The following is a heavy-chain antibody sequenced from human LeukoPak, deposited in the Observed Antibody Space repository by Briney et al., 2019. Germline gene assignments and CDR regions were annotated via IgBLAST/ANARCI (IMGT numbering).Heavy chain of an antibody. Sequence: GGSLRLSCAASGFTISSYGMSWVRKAPGKGLGWISAMSGSGGSTYYADSVKGRFTISRDNSKNTLYLQINSLRAEDTAVYYCARAYYYDSSGDAFDIWGQGTMVTVSS. CDR1: GFTISSYG. CDR3: ARAYYYDSSGDAFDI. J-gene: IGHJ3*02. CDR2: MSGSGGST. D-gene: IGHD3-22*01. V-gene: IGHV3-23*01.